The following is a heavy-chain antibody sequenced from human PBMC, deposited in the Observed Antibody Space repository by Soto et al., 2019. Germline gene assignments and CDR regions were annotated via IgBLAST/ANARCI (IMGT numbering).Heavy chain of an antibody. D-gene: IGHD3-10*01. CDR2: IYYSGST. V-gene: IGHV4-59*01. CDR1: GGSISSYY. CDR3: ARVWGGAFDI. Sequence: SETLSLTCTVSGGSISSYYWSWIRQPPGKGLEWIGYIYYSGSTNYNPSLKSRVTISVHTSKNQFSLKLSSVTAADTAVYYCARVWGGAFDIWGQGTMVT. J-gene: IGHJ3*02.